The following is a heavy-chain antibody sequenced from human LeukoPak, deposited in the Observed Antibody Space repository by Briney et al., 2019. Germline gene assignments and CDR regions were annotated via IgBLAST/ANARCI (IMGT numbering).Heavy chain of an antibody. CDR2: IYYTGST. CDR3: ARAQYSSGWYSGDCWFDP. CDR1: GGSVSDYY. D-gene: IGHD6-19*01. Sequence: PSETLSLTCTISGGSVSDYYWSWIRQSPGKGLEWIGYIYYTGSTTYNPSLKSRVTMSADTSKNQFSLKLSSVTAADTAVYYCARAQYSSGWYSGDCWFDPWGQGTLVTVSS. V-gene: IGHV4-59*02. J-gene: IGHJ5*02.